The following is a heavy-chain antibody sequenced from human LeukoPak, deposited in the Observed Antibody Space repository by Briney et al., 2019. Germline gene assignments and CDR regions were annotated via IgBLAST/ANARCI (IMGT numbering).Heavy chain of an antibody. D-gene: IGHD3-22*01. Sequence: PSETLSLTCTVSGGSISRSYWSWVRQPAGKGPEWVGRIYGSGTITYNPSLESRVTMSVDTSKNQFSLTLRSVTAADTAVYYCARLARPYYDSSGYRYYFDYWGQGTLVTVSS. J-gene: IGHJ4*02. V-gene: IGHV4-4*07. CDR3: ARLARPYYDSSGYRYYFDY. CDR2: IYGSGTI. CDR1: GGSISRSY.